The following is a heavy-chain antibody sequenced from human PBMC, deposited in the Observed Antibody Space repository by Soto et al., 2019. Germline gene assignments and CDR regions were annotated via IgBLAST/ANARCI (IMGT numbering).Heavy chain of an antibody. CDR3: AKDDSLVRGVTSFDY. D-gene: IGHD3-10*01. CDR2: ISGSGGST. V-gene: IGHV3-23*01. J-gene: IGHJ4*02. Sequence: GGFLRLSCAASGFTFSSYSMSWVRQAPGKGLEWVSAISGSGGSTYYADSVKGRFTISRDNSKNTLYLQMNSLRAEDTAVYYCAKDDSLVRGVTSFDYWGQGTLVTVSS. CDR1: GFTFSSYS.